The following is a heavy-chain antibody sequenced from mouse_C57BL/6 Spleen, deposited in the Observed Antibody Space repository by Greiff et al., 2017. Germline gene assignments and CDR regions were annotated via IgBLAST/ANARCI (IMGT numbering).Heavy chain of an antibody. CDR1: GYTFTSYW. J-gene: IGHJ2*01. V-gene: IGHV1-7*01. CDR3: AREGDGYYYYFDY. D-gene: IGHD2-3*01. Sequence: QVQLQQSGAELAKPGASVKLSCKASGYTFTSYWMHWVKQRPGQGLEWIGYINPSSGYTKYNQKFKDKATLTADKSSSTAYMQLSSLTYEDSSVYYCAREGDGYYYYFDYWGQGTTLTVSS. CDR2: INPSSGYT.